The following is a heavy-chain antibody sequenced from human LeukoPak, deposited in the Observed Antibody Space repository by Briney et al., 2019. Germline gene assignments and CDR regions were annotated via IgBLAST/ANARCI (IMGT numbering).Heavy chain of an antibody. D-gene: IGHD6-6*01. CDR3: ARARSSFPLFDY. V-gene: IGHV4-30-2*01. Sequence: PSQTLSLTCTVSGGSISSGGYYWSWIRQPPGKGLEWIGYIYHSGSTYYNPSLKSRVTISVDRSKNQFSLKLSSVTAADTAVYYCARARSSFPLFDYWGQGTLVTVSS. J-gene: IGHJ4*02. CDR1: GGSISSGGYY. CDR2: IYHSGST.